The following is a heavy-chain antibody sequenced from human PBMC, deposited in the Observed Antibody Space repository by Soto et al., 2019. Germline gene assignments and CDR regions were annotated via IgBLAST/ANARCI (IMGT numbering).Heavy chain of an antibody. CDR3: ARDLAVLVPAAMSYYYYGMDV. D-gene: IGHD2-2*01. V-gene: IGHV4-30-2*01. CDR1: GGSISSGGYS. CDR2: IYHSGST. J-gene: IGHJ6*02. Sequence: QLQLQESGSGLVKPSQTLSLTCAVSGGSISSGGYSWSWIRQPPGKGLEWIGYIYHSGSTYYNPYLKSRVTISVDRSKNQFSLKLSSVTGADTAVYYCARDLAVLVPAAMSYYYYGMDVWGQGTTVTVSS.